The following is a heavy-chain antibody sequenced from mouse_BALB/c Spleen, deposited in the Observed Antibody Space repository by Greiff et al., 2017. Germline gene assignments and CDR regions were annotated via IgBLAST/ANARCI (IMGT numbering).Heavy chain of an antibody. Sequence: QVQLQQSGAELVRPGTSVKISCKASGYTFTNYWLGWVKQRPGHGLEWIGDIYPGGGYTNYNEKFKGKATLTADTSSSTAYMQLSSLTSEDSAVYFCARGVYYYGSSSFAYWGQGTLVTVSA. D-gene: IGHD1-1*01. V-gene: IGHV1-63*02. CDR1: GYTFTNYW. J-gene: IGHJ3*01. CDR2: IYPGGGYT. CDR3: ARGVYYYGSSSFAY.